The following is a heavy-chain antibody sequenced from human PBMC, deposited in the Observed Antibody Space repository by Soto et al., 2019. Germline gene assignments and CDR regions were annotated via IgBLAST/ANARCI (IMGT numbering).Heavy chain of an antibody. D-gene: IGHD3-22*01. Sequence: PGGSLRLSCAASGFTFSSYGMHWVRQAPGKGLEWVAVISYDGSNKYYADSVKGRFTISRDNSKNTLYLQMNSLRAEDTAVYYCAKFGVTMMLGQALAAFDIWDQGTMVTVSS. CDR1: GFTFSSYG. CDR2: ISYDGSNK. V-gene: IGHV3-30*18. J-gene: IGHJ3*02. CDR3: AKFGVTMMLGQALAAFDI.